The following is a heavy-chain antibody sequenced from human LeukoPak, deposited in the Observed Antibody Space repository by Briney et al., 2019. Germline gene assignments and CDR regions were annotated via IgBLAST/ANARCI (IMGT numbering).Heavy chain of an antibody. CDR2: MSSSMNTI. J-gene: IGHJ6*03. Sequence: PGGFLRLSCAASGFTLSAYSINWVRQAPGKGLEWIAYMSSSMNTIYYADAVKGRFTVSRDNANNSVHLQMSSLRAEDTAVYYCATPGVRDYYYYLDVWGTGTTVTVSS. CDR1: GFTLSAYS. V-gene: IGHV3-48*04. D-gene: IGHD2-21*01. CDR3: ATPGVRDYYYYLDV.